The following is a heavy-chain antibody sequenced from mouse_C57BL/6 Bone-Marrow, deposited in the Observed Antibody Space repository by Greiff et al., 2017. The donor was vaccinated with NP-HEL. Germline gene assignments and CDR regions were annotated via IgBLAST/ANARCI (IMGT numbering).Heavy chain of an antibody. V-gene: IGHV3-6*01. CDR3: ARDFHYGNLDY. CDR2: ISYDGSN. J-gene: IGHJ2*01. Sequence: EVKLVESGPGLVKPSQSLSLTCSVTGYSITSGYYWNWIRQFPGNKLEWMGYISYDGSNNYNPSLKNRISITRDTSKNQFFLKLNSVTTEDTATYYCARDFHYGNLDYWGQGTTLTVSS. D-gene: IGHD2-1*01. CDR1: GYSITSGYY.